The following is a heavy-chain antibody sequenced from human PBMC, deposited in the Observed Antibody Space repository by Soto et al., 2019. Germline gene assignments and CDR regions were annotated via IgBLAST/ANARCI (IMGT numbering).Heavy chain of an antibody. D-gene: IGHD6-19*01. CDR2: ISSSGSTI. CDR3: ARGPRYGAVSLSYFDY. V-gene: IGHV3-11*01. Sequence: GESLKISCAASGFTFSDYYMSWIRQAPGKGLEWVSYISSSGSTIYYADSVKGRFTISRDNAKNSLYLQMNSLRAEDTAVYYCARGPRYGAVSLSYFDYWGQGTLVTVSS. CDR1: GFTFSDYY. J-gene: IGHJ4*02.